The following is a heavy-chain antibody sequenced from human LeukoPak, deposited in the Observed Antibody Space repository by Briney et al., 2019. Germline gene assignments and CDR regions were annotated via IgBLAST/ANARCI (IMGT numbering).Heavy chain of an antibody. Sequence: SETLSLTCTVSGYSISSGYYWGWIRQPPGKGLEWIGSIYHSGSTYYNPSLKSRVTISVDTSKNQFSLKLSSVTAADTAVYYCARAPLDIVVVPAASSWFDPWGQGTLVTVSS. V-gene: IGHV4-38-2*02. CDR1: GYSISSGYY. CDR3: ARAPLDIVVVPAASSWFDP. J-gene: IGHJ5*02. CDR2: IYHSGST. D-gene: IGHD2-2*01.